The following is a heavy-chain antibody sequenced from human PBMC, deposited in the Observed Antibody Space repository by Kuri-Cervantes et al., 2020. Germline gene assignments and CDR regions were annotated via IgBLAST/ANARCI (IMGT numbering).Heavy chain of an antibody. CDR2: INHIGNN. D-gene: IGHD3-22*01. Sequence: GSLRPSCAVYGGSLSGNYWSWIRQPPGKGPEWIGEINHIGNNKYNPSLKSRVTISVDTSKNQFLLKLSSVTAADTAVYYCARYYYESGEYHAVLDQWGQGILVTVSS. CDR1: GGSLSGNY. J-gene: IGHJ4*02. V-gene: IGHV4-34*01. CDR3: ARYYYESGEYHAVLDQ.